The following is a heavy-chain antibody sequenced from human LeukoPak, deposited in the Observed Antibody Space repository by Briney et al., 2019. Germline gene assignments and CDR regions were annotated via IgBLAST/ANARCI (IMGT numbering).Heavy chain of an antibody. Sequence: PGGSRTLSCAASGFTFSSYGMHWVRQAPGKGLEWVAFIRYDASNKYYADSVKGRFTISRDNSKNTLYLQMNSLRAEDTAVYYCAKGNSGRYRTIDYWGQGHRDTVSS. CDR1: GFTFSSYG. CDR2: IRYDASNK. CDR3: AKGNSGRYRTIDY. J-gene: IGHJ4*02. D-gene: IGHD1-26*01. V-gene: IGHV3-30*02.